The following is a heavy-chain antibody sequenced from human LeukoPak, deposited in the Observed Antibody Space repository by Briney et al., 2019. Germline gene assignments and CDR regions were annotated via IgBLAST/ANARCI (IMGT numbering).Heavy chain of an antibody. CDR2: ISSRTSDT. V-gene: IGHV3-11*06. Sequence: GGSLRLSCAASGFTFSDYYMSWIRQAPGKGLEWVSYISSRTSDTNYVDSVKGRFTVSRDNAKNSLYLQMNSLRAEDTALYYCARDLGIAVAGPFFDYWGQGTLVTVSS. D-gene: IGHD6-19*01. CDR1: GFTFSDYY. J-gene: IGHJ4*02. CDR3: ARDLGIAVAGPFFDY.